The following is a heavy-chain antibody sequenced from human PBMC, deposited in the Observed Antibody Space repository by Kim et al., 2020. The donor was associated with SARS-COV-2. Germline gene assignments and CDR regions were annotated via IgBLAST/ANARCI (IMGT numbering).Heavy chain of an antibody. CDR3: TTDGGYSSSWYEGGFDY. CDR2: IKSKTDGGTT. Sequence: GGSLRLSCAASGFTFSNAWMSWVRQAPGKGLEWVGRIKSKTDGGTTDYAAPVKGRFTISRDDSKNTLYLQMNSLKTEDTAVYYCTTDGGYSSSWYEGGFDYWGQGTLVTVSS. V-gene: IGHV3-15*01. CDR1: GFTFSNAW. D-gene: IGHD6-13*01. J-gene: IGHJ4*02.